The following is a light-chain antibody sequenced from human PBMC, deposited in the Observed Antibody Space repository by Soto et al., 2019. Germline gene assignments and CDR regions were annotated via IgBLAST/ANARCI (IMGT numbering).Light chain of an antibody. CDR1: QYIGRY. CDR3: QQTYRTPLT. J-gene: IGKJ4*01. V-gene: IGKV1-39*01. CDR2: AAS. Sequence: IQVNLSPAAVSASVGDRVTITCRAGQYIGRYLNWYQQKPGKAPKLLIYAASSLHSGVPSRFSGSGSGTDFTLTISSLQPEDFATYSCQQTYRTPLTFGGGTKVDIK.